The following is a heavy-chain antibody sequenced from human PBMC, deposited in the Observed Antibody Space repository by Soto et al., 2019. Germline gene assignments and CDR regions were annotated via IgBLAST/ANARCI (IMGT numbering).Heavy chain of an antibody. D-gene: IGHD3-22*01. CDR1: GITFSTYG. CDR3: AKEQLAMTVVVADYFDS. V-gene: IGHV3-30*18. Sequence: QVQLVESGGGVVQPGKSLRLSCAASGITFSTYGIHWVRQAPGKGLEWVALISYDGGSKYYGDSVKGRFIISRDNSHNTVSLQMNSLRADDTAVYLCAKEQLAMTVVVADYFDSWGQGTLVTVSS. J-gene: IGHJ4*02. CDR2: ISYDGGSK.